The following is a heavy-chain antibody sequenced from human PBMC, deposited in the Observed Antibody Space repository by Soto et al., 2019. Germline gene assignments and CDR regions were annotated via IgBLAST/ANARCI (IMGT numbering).Heavy chain of an antibody. Sequence: QVQLVESGGGVVQPGTSLRLSCAASGFTFRTYAMHWVRQAPGTGLEWVALTSYNGGKTYYTDSVKGRFTISRDNSKNMLFLEMSSLRPEDTAVYYCARDGSQISAIVVDGLNYYGMDVWGQGTTVTVSS. J-gene: IGHJ6*02. CDR2: TSYNGGKT. CDR1: GFTFRTYA. V-gene: IGHV3-30-3*01. CDR3: ARDGSQISAIVVDGLNYYGMDV. D-gene: IGHD3-22*01.